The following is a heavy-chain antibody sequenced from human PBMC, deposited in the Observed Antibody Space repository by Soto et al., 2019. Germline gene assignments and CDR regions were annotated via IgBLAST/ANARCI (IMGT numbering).Heavy chain of an antibody. Sequence: QVQLVESGGGVVQPGRSLRLSCAASGFTFSSYGMHWVRQAPGKGLEWVAVIWYDGSNKYYADSVKGRFTISRDNSKNALYLQMNSLRAEDTAVYYCARGGWELLWLRGMDVWDQGTTVTVSS. CDR2: IWYDGSNK. V-gene: IGHV3-33*01. CDR1: GFTFSSYG. D-gene: IGHD1-26*01. J-gene: IGHJ6*02. CDR3: ARGGWELLWLRGMDV.